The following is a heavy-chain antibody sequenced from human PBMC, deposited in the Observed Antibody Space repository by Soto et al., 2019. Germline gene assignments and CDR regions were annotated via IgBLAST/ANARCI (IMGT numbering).Heavy chain of an antibody. CDR3: ARGVDTAMVTSWLDP. D-gene: IGHD5-18*01. CDR2: ISAYNGNT. V-gene: IGHV1-18*03. CDR1: GYTFTSYG. J-gene: IGHJ5*02. Sequence: ASVKVSCKASGYTFTSYGISWVRQAPGQGLEWMGWISAYNGNTNYAQKLQGRVTMTTDTSTSTAYMELRSLRSDVMAVYYCARGVDTAMVTSWLDPWGQGTLVTSP.